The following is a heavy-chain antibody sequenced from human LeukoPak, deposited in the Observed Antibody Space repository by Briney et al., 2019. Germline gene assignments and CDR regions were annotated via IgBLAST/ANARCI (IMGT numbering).Heavy chain of an antibody. Sequence: GGSLRLSCAASGFTFSSYWMSWVRQAPGKGLEWVANIKQDGSEKYYVDSVKGRFTISRDNAKNSLYLQMNSLRAEDTAVYYCARLSDEAFYDFWSGYRDYWGQGCLVTVSS. D-gene: IGHD3-3*01. CDR2: IKQDGSEK. V-gene: IGHV3-7*01. CDR3: ARLSDEAFYDFWSGYRDY. J-gene: IGHJ4*02. CDR1: GFTFSSYW.